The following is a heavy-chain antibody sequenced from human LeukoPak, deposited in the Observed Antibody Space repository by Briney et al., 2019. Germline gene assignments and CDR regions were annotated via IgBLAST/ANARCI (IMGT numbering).Heavy chain of an antibody. V-gene: IGHV1-8*01. CDR3: AKVSNSWYDYFDF. D-gene: IGHD6-13*01. CDR1: GYTFTSYD. CDR2: MNPNSGNT. Sequence: ASVKVSCKASGYTFTSYDINWVRQATGQGLEWMGWMNPNSGNTAYAQKFQGRVAMARNTAISTAYMELSGLRSEDTAVYYCAKVSNSWYDYFDFWGQGALVTVSS. J-gene: IGHJ4*02.